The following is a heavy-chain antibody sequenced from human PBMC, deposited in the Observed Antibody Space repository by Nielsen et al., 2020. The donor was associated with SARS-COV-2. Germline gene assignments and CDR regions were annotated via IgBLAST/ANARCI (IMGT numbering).Heavy chain of an antibody. D-gene: IGHD3-10*01. Sequence: GESLKISCAASGFTFSSYWMHWVRQAPGKGLVWVSHILSDGSTKNYADSVRGRFTISRDNAKNTLYLQMNSLRAEDTAVYYCARDFYGSGSFPDYWGQGTLVTVSS. CDR2: ILSDGSTK. CDR3: ARDFYGSGSFPDY. V-gene: IGHV3-74*01. CDR1: GFTFSSYW. J-gene: IGHJ4*02.